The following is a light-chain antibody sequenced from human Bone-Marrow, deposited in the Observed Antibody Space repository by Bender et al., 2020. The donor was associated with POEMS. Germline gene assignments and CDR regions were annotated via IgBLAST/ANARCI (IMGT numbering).Light chain of an antibody. Sequence: SYEVTQPPSVSVSPGQTASITCSGDDLGDKYVAWYQQKPGQSPVLVIYQDTNRPSGIPERFSCSNSGNTATLTISGTQAMDEADYYCQAWDTYSVIFGGGTKLTVL. J-gene: IGLJ2*01. V-gene: IGLV3-1*01. CDR2: QDT. CDR1: DLGDKY. CDR3: QAWDTYSVI.